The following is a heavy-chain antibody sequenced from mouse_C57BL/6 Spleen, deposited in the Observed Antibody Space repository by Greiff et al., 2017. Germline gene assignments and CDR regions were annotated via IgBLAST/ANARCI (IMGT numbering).Heavy chain of an antibody. CDR2: IYPGSGST. V-gene: IGHV1-55*01. D-gene: IGHD2-3*01. Sequence: VKLQQPGAELVKPGASVKMSCKASGYTFTSYWITWVKQRPGQGLEWIGDIYPGSGSTNYNEKFKSKATLTVDTSSSTAYMQLSSLTSEDSAVYYCARGDGYYDAMDYWGQGTSVTVSS. J-gene: IGHJ4*01. CDR3: ARGDGYYDAMDY. CDR1: GYTFTSYW.